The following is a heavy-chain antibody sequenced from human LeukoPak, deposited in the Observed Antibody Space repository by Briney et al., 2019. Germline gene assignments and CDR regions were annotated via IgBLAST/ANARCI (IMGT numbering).Heavy chain of an antibody. V-gene: IGHV3-23*01. Sequence: GGSLRLSCAAYGLTFSNYARNSVRQAPGKGLEWVSAISGSGGSTYYADSMKGRFTISRDNSENTLYLQMNSLRAEDTAVYYCAQRYYYASVSYYQEYSFDYWGQGTLVTVSS. J-gene: IGHJ4*02. CDR2: ISGSGGST. D-gene: IGHD3-10*01. CDR1: GLTFSNYA. CDR3: AQRYYYASVSYYQEYSFDY.